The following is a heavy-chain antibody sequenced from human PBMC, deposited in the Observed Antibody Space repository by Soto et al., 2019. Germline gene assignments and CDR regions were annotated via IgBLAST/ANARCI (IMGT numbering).Heavy chain of an antibody. J-gene: IGHJ6*02. CDR3: ARDDYDFWSGYYPYNDYYYGMDV. CDR1: GFTFSSYA. D-gene: IGHD3-3*01. CDR2: ISYDGSNK. Sequence: PGGSLRLSCAASGFTFSSYAMHWVRQAPGKGLEWVAVISYDGSNKYYADSVKGRFTISRDNSKNTLYLQMNSLRAEDTAVYYCARDDYDFWSGYYPYNDYYYGMDVWGQGTTVTVSS. V-gene: IGHV3-30-3*01.